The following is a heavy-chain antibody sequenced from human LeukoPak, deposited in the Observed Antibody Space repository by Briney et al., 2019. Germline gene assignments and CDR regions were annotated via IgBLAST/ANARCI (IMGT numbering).Heavy chain of an antibody. J-gene: IGHJ2*01. D-gene: IGHD3-16*01. CDR1: GFTVSSKY. V-gene: IGHV3-30*18. CDR3: AKEGAWGNWYFDL. Sequence: GGSLRLSCAASGFTVSSKYMNWVRQAPGKGLEWVVVISADGDTKYYADSVKGRFTISRDNSKNTVYLEMNSLREEDTAVYYCAKEGAWGNWYFDLWGRGTLVTVSS. CDR2: ISADGDTK.